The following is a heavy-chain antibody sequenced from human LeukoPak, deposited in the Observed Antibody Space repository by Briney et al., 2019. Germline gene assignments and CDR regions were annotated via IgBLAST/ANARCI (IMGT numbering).Heavy chain of an antibody. Sequence: GASVKVSCKASGYTFTGYYMHWVRQAPGQGLEWMGWINPNSGGTNYAQKFQGRVTMTRDTSISTAYMELSSLRSEDTAVYYCATRYYDSSSSIDRWGQGTLVTVSS. D-gene: IGHD3-22*01. CDR1: GYTFTGYY. CDR2: INPNSGGT. J-gene: IGHJ5*02. CDR3: ATRYYDSSSSIDR. V-gene: IGHV1-2*02.